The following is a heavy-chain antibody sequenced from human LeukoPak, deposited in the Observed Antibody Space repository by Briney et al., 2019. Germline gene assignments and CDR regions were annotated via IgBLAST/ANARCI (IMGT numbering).Heavy chain of an antibody. CDR2: INHSGST. Sequence: SETLSLTCTVSGGSISSSSYYWGWIRQPPGKGLEWIGEINHSGSTNYNPSLKSRVTISVDTSKNQFSLKLSSVTAADTAVYYCARSEGDYWGQGTLVTVSS. J-gene: IGHJ4*02. CDR1: GGSISSSSYY. CDR3: ARSEGDY. V-gene: IGHV4-39*07.